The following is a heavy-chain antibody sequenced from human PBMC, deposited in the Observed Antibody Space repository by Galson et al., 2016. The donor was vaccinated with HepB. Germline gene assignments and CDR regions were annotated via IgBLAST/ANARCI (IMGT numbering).Heavy chain of an antibody. V-gene: IGHV3-23*01. Sequence: SLRLSCAASGFTFSTYAMSWVRQAPGKGLEWVSSISGSGIYTYYTDSAKGRFTISRDNAKNTLYLHMDSLRAEDTAVYYCARENHYVLDVWGQGTTVTVSS. D-gene: IGHD1-14*01. CDR3: ARENHYVLDV. J-gene: IGHJ6*02. CDR1: GFTFSTYA. CDR2: ISGSGIYT.